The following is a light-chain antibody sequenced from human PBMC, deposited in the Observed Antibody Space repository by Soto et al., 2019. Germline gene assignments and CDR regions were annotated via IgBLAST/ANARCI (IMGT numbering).Light chain of an antibody. CDR3: QQSYVTPWT. CDR2: GSS. CDR1: QSISDY. V-gene: IGKV1-39*01. Sequence: DIQMAQSPSSLSASVGDRVTITCRASQSISDYLNWFQQKPGKVPKLLVYGSSSLQSGVPSRFSGSGSGTDFTLTISSLQPEDCATYYCQQSYVTPWTFGQGTTVEIK. J-gene: IGKJ1*01.